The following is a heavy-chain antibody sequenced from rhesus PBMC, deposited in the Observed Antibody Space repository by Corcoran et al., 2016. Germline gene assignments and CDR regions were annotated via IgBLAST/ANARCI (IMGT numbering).Heavy chain of an antibody. CDR3: ARRRYPYYFDY. D-gene: IGHD2-2*01. V-gene: IGHV2-1*01. CDR1: GFSLSTSGMG. Sequence: QVTLKESGPALVKPTQTLTLTCPFSGFSLSTSGMGVGWIRQPSRKTLEWLAHIYWNDDKYYRTSVKSRLTIAKDTSKTQVVLTMTNMDPVDTATYYCARRRYPYYFDYWGRGVLVTVSS. J-gene: IGHJ4*01. CDR2: IYWNDDK.